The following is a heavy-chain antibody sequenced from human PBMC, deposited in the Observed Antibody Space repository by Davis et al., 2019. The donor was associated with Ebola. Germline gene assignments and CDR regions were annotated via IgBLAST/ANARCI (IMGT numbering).Heavy chain of an antibody. V-gene: IGHV3-15*05. J-gene: IGHJ4*02. CDR3: TTDEGGSRY. CDR2: TKRDGDEGTR. Sequence: PGGSLRPSCPPPRLPLSNAWMNWVRLAPGKGLAWVARTKRDGDEGTRDYAARVRGRFIISRDDGGNTLYLYMNSLKTDEAAIYYCTTDEGGSRYGGQGSPVTVSS. D-gene: IGHD1-26*01. CDR1: RLPLSNAW.